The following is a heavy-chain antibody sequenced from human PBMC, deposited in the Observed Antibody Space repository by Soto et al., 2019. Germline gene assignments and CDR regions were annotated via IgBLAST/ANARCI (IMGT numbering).Heavy chain of an antibody. V-gene: IGHV3-72*01. CDR2: IRNKANSYTT. CDR1: GFTFSDHY. J-gene: IGHJ2*01. CDR3: ARVPYISSWNGWYFDL. Sequence: EVQVVESGGDLVQPGGSLRLSCAVSGFTFSDHYMAWVRQAQGKGLEGVGLIRNKANSYTTEYAASVKGRFTISGDDSKNSLFLQMNSLKIEDTAVYYCARVPYISSWNGWYFDLWGRGTLVTVSS. D-gene: IGHD6-13*01.